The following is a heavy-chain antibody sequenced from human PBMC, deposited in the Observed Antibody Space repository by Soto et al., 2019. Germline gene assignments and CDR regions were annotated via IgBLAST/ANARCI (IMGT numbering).Heavy chain of an antibody. CDR2: IDSSGST. CDR1: GGSISTYY. V-gene: IGHV4-4*07. D-gene: IGHD3-22*01. CDR3: ARGQAPMNDAFDV. J-gene: IGHJ3*01. Sequence: QVQLQESGPGLVKPSETLSLTCTVSGGSISTYYWSWIRQPAGKGLEWIGRIDSSGSTDYNPSLKSRVTMSVDTSKNQFSLKLSSVTAADTAVYSCARGQAPMNDAFDVWGQGTMVTVSS.